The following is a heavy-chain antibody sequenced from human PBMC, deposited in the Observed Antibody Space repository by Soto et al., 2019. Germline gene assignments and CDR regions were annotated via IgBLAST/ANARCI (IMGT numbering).Heavy chain of an antibody. V-gene: IGHV3-23*01. D-gene: IGHD6-25*01. CDR1: GFTFRSYS. CDR2: ISGSADTT. J-gene: IGHJ6*02. Sequence: EVQMLESGGGLVQPGGSLRLFCAASGFTFRSYSTNWVRQAPGKGLEWVSTISGSADTTYYADSVKGRFTISRDNSKNTLSLQMNSLRAEDTAVYYCAKSGQSSGVNMEVWGQGTTVIVSS. CDR3: AKSGQSSGVNMEV.